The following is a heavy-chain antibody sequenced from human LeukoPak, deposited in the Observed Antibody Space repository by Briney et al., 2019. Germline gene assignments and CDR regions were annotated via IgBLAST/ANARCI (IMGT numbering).Heavy chain of an antibody. V-gene: IGHV3-21*01. D-gene: IGHD3-3*02. J-gene: IGHJ4*02. CDR2: ISGSGSYI. CDR3: ASHFWNYYRIDY. CDR1: GFSFSTYT. Sequence: GGSLRLSCAASGFSFSTYTMNWARQAPGKGLEWVSSISGSGSYIYYSDSVKGRFTISRDNAKNSLSLQMNSLRGEDTAIYYCASHFWNYYRIDYWGQGILVTVSS.